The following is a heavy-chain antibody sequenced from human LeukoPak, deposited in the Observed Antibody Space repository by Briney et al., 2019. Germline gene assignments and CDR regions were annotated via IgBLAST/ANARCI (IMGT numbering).Heavy chain of an antibody. D-gene: IGHD6-19*01. Sequence: GGSLRLSCAASGFTFSSYGMSWVRQAPGKGLEWVSAISGSGDSTYYADSVKGRFTISRDNSKNTLYLQMDSLRAEDTAVYYCAKDLEGFGGWFLDWGQGTLVTVSS. CDR1: GFTFSSYG. CDR2: ISGSGDST. J-gene: IGHJ4*02. V-gene: IGHV3-23*01. CDR3: AKDLEGFGGWFLD.